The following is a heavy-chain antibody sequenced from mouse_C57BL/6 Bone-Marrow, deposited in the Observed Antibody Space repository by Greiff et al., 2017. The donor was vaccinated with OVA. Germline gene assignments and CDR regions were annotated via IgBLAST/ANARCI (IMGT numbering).Heavy chain of an antibody. CDR1: GYAFTNYL. Sequence: VQLQQSGAELVRPGTSVKVSCKASGYAFTNYLIEWVKQRPGQGLEWIGVINPGSGGTNYNEKFKGKATLTADKSSSTAYMQLSSLTSADSAVYFCARYLFDYWGQGTTLTVSS. V-gene: IGHV1-54*01. CDR2: INPGSGGT. CDR3: ARYLFDY. J-gene: IGHJ2*01.